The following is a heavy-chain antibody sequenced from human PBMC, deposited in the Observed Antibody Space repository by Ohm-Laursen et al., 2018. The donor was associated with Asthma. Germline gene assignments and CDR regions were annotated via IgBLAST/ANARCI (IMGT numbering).Heavy chain of an antibody. CDR1: GFSLSTSGVG. CDR3: AHTVCSSSCYTGFDF. J-gene: IGHJ3*01. V-gene: IGHV2-5*05. Sequence: TQTLTLTCTFSGFSLSTSGVGVGWIRQPPGKALEWLALIYWDDDKRYGPSLTSRLTITKDTSKNQVVLTMTNMDPVDTATYYCAHTVCSSSCYTGFDFWGQGTVVTVSS. CDR2: IYWDDDK. D-gene: IGHD2-2*02.